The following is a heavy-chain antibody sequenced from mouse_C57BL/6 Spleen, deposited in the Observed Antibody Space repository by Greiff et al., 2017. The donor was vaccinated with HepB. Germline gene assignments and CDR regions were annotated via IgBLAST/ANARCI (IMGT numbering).Heavy chain of an antibody. Sequence: VQLQQSGPGLVAPSQSLSITCTVSGFSLTSYAISWVRQPPGKGLEWLGAIWTGGGTNYNSALKSRLSISKDNSKSQVFLKMNSLQTDDTARYYWARKDYGRGYFDVWGTETTVTVSS. D-gene: IGHD1-1*02. V-gene: IGHV2-9-1*01. CDR2: IWTGGGT. CDR1: GFSLTSYA. J-gene: IGHJ1*03. CDR3: ARKDYGRGYFDV.